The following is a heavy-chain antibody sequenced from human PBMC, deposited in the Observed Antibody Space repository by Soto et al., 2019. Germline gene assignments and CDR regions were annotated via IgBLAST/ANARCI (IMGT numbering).Heavy chain of an antibody. D-gene: IGHD5-12*01. J-gene: IGHJ4*02. CDR2: INSDGSST. CDR1: GFTFSSYW. Sequence: EVQLVESGGGLVQPGGSLRLSCAASGFTFSSYWMHWVRQAPGKGLVWVSRINSDGSSTSYADSVKGRFTISRDNAKNTLYLQMNSLRAEDTAVYYCARVNGNSGYASVEGFDYWGQGTLVTVSS. V-gene: IGHV3-74*01. CDR3: ARVNGNSGYASVEGFDY.